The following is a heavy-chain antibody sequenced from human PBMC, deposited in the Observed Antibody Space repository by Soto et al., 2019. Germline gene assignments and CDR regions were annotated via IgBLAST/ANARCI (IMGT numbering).Heavy chain of an antibody. CDR1: GFTFSYYG. V-gene: IGHV3-33*01. CDR2: LWYDGTKE. Sequence: QVQLVESGGGVVQPGRSLRLSCAASGFTFSYYGMHWVRQAPGKGLEWVAVLWYDGTKEYYADSVKGRFTISRDNSKNTLYLQVHSLRVEDTALYYCSRAGVGASGYSFYFYYCGMDVWGQGTTVTVCS. D-gene: IGHD3-3*01. J-gene: IGHJ6*02. CDR3: SRAGVGASGYSFYFYYCGMDV.